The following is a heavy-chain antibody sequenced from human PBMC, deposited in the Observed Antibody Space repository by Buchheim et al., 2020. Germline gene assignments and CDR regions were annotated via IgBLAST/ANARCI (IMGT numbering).Heavy chain of an antibody. CDR2: IYYSGST. Sequence: QVQLQESGPGLVKPSETLSLTCTVSGGSISSNYWSWIRQPPGKGLEWIGYIYYSGSTNYNPSLKSRVTIQVDTSKNQLYLKLSSVTAADTAVYYCARLGYYDSLVDPWGQGTL. D-gene: IGHD3-22*01. V-gene: IGHV4-59*01. CDR1: GGSISSNY. J-gene: IGHJ5*02. CDR3: ARLGYYDSLVDP.